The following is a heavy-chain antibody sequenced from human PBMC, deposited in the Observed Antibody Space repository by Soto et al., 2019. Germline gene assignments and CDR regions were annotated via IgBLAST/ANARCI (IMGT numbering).Heavy chain of an antibody. D-gene: IGHD6-19*01. CDR2: IYYSGST. Sequence: QVQLQESGPGLVKPSETLSLTCTVSGGSVSSGSYYWSWIRQPPGKGLEWIGYIYYSGSTNYNPALKSRVTISVDTSKHQFSLKLSSVTAADTAVYYCARSIAVAGTEYFQHWGQGTLVTVSS. CDR1: GGSVSSGSYY. CDR3: ARSIAVAGTEYFQH. V-gene: IGHV4-61*01. J-gene: IGHJ1*01.